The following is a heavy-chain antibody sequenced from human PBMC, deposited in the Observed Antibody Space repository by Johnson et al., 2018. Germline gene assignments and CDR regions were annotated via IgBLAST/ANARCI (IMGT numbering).Heavy chain of an antibody. Sequence: VQLVESGGGVVQPGRSLRLSCAASGFTFSSYGMHWVRQAPGKGLEWVAVMSYDGSNKYYADSVTGRFTISRDNSKNTVDLQMNSLRAEDTAVYYCAREAAYCSGANCYPFFYYFMDVWGKGTTVTVSS. V-gene: IGHV3-30*03. CDR1: GFTFSSYG. J-gene: IGHJ6*03. CDR3: AREAAYCSGANCYPFFYYFMDV. D-gene: IGHD2-15*01. CDR2: MSYDGSNK.